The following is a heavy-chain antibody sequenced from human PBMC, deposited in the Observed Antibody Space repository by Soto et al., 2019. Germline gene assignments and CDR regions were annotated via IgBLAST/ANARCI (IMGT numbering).Heavy chain of an antibody. Sequence: EVQLVESGGALVQPRGSLGLSCEASGFDINTYCMHWVRQGPGKGLVWVSRIKSDGSNTDYADSVKGRFTISRDNAKNTLYLQLHSLRAEDTDVYYCARGIPGHYGVDVWGQGTTVTVSS. D-gene: IGHD6-13*01. V-gene: IGHV3-74*01. CDR2: IKSDGSNT. CDR1: GFDINTYC. CDR3: ARGIPGHYGVDV. J-gene: IGHJ6*02.